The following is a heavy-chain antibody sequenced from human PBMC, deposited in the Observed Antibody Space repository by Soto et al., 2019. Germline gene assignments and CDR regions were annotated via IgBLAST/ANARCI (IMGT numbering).Heavy chain of an antibody. Sequence: QVTLKESGPVLVKPKETLTLRCTVSGLSITDSEMGVSWIRQPPGQPLEWLAHIDSSGEKSYRTFLKSRLAISKDTSKSQIVLTMTNMDPADTATYYCARRHLAVAVSPWFDPCGQGIPVTVSS. D-gene: IGHD6-19*01. CDR2: IDSSGEK. V-gene: IGHV2-26*01. CDR3: ARRHLAVAVSPWFDP. J-gene: IGHJ5*02. CDR1: GLSITDSEMG.